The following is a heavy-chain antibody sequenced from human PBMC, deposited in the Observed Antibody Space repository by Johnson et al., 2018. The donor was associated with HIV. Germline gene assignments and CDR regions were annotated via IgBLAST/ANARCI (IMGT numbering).Heavy chain of an antibody. Sequence: QMQLVESGGGLVQPGGSLRLSCAASGFTFSSYAMHWVRQAPGKGLEWVAVISYDGSNKYYADSVKGRFTISRENAKNSLYLQMNSLRAGDTAVYYCAREGDDAFDIWGQGTMVTVSS. V-gene: IGHV3-30*14. CDR1: GFTFSSYA. D-gene: IGHD2-21*01. J-gene: IGHJ3*02. CDR2: ISYDGSNK. CDR3: AREGDDAFDI.